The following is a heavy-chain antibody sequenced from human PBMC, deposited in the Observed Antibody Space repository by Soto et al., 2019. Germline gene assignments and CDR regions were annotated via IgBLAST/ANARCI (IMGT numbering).Heavy chain of an antibody. Sequence: QVQLVESGGGLVKPGGSLRLSCATSGFIFSDYYMHWIRQAPGKGLEWISYISCNGRIIQYADSAKGRFTISRDNAQNSLYLQMNSLRAEDTALYFCARDFDADSRTDFDYWGQGTLVTVSS. D-gene: IGHD4-17*01. CDR3: ARDFDADSRTDFDY. J-gene: IGHJ4*02. CDR2: ISCNGRII. CDR1: GFIFSDYY. V-gene: IGHV3-11*01.